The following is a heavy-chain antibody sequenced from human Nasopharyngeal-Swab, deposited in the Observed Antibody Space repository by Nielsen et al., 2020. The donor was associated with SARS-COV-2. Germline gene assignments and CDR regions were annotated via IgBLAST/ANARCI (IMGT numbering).Heavy chain of an antibody. CDR3: ARQGVFVPAYFHQYYMDV. V-gene: IGHV3-7*03. CDR1: GFSFSTYW. CDR2: IKQDGSEK. D-gene: IGHD3-16*02. J-gene: IGHJ6*03. Sequence: GESLKISCAASGFSFSTYWMTWVRQAPGEGLEWVANIKQDGSEKYYVDSVKGRFTVSRDNPKNLLYLQVNSLRAEDMAVYYCARQGVFVPAYFHQYYMDVWGKGTTVTVSS.